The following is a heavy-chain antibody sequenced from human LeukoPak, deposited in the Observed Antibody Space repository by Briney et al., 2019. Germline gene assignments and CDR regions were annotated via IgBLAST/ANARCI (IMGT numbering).Heavy chain of an antibody. CDR1: GGSFSGYY. D-gene: IGHD4-17*01. Sequence: SETLSLTCAVYGGSFSGYYWSWIRQPPGKGLEWIGEINHSGSTNYNPSLESRVTISVDTSKNQFSLKLSSVTAADTAVYYCARGGDRYYFDYWGQGTLVTVSS. V-gene: IGHV4-34*01. J-gene: IGHJ4*02. CDR3: ARGGDRYYFDY. CDR2: INHSGST.